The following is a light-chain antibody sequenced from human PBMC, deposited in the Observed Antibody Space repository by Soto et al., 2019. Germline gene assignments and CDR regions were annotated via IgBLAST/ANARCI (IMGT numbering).Light chain of an antibody. J-gene: IGLJ2*01. V-gene: IGLV2-11*01. Sequence: QSVLTQPRSVSGSLGQSVTISCTGTYNDVAGYNYVSWYQRHPGKAPQLIIYDVNKRPSGVPDRFSGSKSGNTASLTISGLHIEDEAEFYCCSYAGDYTLVFGGGTKLTVL. CDR3: CSYAGDYTLV. CDR1: YNDVAGYNY. CDR2: DVN.